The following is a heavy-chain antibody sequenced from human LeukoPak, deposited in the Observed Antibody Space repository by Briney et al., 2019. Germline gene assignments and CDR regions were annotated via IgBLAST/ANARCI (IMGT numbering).Heavy chain of an antibody. J-gene: IGHJ4*02. V-gene: IGHV3-66*01. D-gene: IGHD3-9*01. Sequence: GGSLRLSCAASGFTFSNYEMNWVRQAPGKGLEWVSVIYSGGNTYYADSVRGRFTISRDNSKNTLYLQMNSLRAEDTAVYYCARDGLSYDILTGYYHDYWGQGTLVTVSS. CDR2: IYSGGNT. CDR1: GFTFSNYE. CDR3: ARDGLSYDILTGYYHDY.